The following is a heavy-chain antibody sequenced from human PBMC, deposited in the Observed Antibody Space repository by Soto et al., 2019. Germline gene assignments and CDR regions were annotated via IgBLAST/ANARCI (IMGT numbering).Heavy chain of an antibody. Sequence: GASVKVSCKASGYTFTIYYMHWVRQAPGQGLEWMGIINPSGGSTSYAQKFQGRVTMTRDTSTSTVYMELSSLRSEDTAVYYCMAAPPPHTDFDYWGQGTLVTVSS. CDR2: INPSGGST. J-gene: IGHJ4*02. CDR1: GYTFTIYY. CDR3: MAAPPPHTDFDY. V-gene: IGHV1-46*01.